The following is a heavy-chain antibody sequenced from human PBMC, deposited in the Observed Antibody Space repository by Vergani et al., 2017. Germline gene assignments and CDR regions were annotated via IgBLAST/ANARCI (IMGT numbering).Heavy chain of an antibody. Sequence: EVQLVQSGAEVKKPGESLRISCKGSGYSFTSYWISWVRQMPGKGLEWMGRIDPSDSYTNYSTSFQGHVTISADKSISTAYLQWSSLKASDTAMYYCARDDYYDSSGYYYFGFHFDYWGQGTLVTGAS. CDR2: IDPSDSYT. V-gene: IGHV5-10-1*03. J-gene: IGHJ4*02. CDR3: ARDDYYDSSGYYYFGFHFDY. CDR1: GYSFTSYW. D-gene: IGHD3-22*01.